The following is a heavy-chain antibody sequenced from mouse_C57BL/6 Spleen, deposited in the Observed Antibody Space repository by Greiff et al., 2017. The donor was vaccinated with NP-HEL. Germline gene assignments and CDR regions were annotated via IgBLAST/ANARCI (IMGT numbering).Heavy chain of an antibody. CDR1: GFTFSDYG. J-gene: IGHJ3*01. Sequence: EVMLVEPGGGLVHPGGSLKLSCEASGFTFSDYGMAGVRQAPRKGPGWVAFISNLAYSIYYADTVTGRFTISRENAKNTLYLEMSSLRSEDTAMYYCARLYSNSWFAYWGQGTLVTVSA. CDR3: ARLYSNSWFAY. V-gene: IGHV5-15*04. CDR2: ISNLAYSI. D-gene: IGHD2-5*01.